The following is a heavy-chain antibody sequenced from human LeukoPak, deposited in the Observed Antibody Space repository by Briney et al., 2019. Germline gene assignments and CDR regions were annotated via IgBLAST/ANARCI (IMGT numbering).Heavy chain of an antibody. D-gene: IGHD3-9*01. CDR2: INHSGST. J-gene: IGHJ4*02. CDR3: ARGATYHDILTGYYYRYSYFDY. V-gene: IGHV4-34*01. CDR1: GGSFSGYY. Sequence: SETLSLTCAVYGGSFSGYYWSWIRQPPGKGLEWIGEINHSGSTNYNPSLKSRVTISVDTSKNQFSLRLSSVTAADTAVYYCARGATYHDILTGYYYRYSYFDYWGQGTLVTVSS.